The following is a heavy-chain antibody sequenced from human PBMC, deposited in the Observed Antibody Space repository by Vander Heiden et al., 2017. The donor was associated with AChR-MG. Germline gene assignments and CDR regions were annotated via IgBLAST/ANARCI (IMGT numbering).Heavy chain of an antibody. CDR1: GFTVSSNY. D-gene: IGHD6-13*01. J-gene: IGHJ4*02. CDR3: ASSSSWPGYFDY. V-gene: IGHV3-53*02. Sequence: EVQLVETGGGLIQPGGSLRLSCAASGFTVSSNYMGWVRQAPGKGLEWVSVIYSDGSTHYADSVKGRFTISRDNSKNTLYLQMNSLRAEDTAVYYCASSSSWPGYFDYWGQGTLVTVSS. CDR2: IYSDGST.